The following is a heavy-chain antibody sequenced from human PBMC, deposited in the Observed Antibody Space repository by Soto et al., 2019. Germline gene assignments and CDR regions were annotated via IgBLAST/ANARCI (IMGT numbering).Heavy chain of an antibody. J-gene: IGHJ4*02. CDR1: GFTFTSSA. D-gene: IGHD4-4*01. V-gene: IGHV1-58*01. CDR3: AAFPALVTPRYFDY. Sequence: ASVKVSCKASGFTFTSSAVQWVRQARGQRLEWIGWIVVGSGNTNYAQKFQERVTITRDMSTSTAYMELSSLRSEDTAVYYCAAFPALVTPRYFDYWGQGTLVTAPQ. CDR2: IVVGSGNT.